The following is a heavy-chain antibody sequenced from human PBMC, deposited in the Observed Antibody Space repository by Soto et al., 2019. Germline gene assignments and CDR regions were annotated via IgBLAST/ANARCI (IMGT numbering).Heavy chain of an antibody. D-gene: IGHD2-2*02. Sequence: QVQLVQSGAEVKKPGSSVKVSCKASGGTFSSYAISWVRQAPGQGLEWMGGIIPIFGTANYAQKFQGRVTITADKSTSTAYMGLSSLRSEDTAVYYCARDQDIVVVPAAINYYYYGMDVWGQGTTVTVSS. J-gene: IGHJ6*02. CDR3: ARDQDIVVVPAAINYYYYGMDV. V-gene: IGHV1-69*06. CDR1: GGTFSSYA. CDR2: IIPIFGTA.